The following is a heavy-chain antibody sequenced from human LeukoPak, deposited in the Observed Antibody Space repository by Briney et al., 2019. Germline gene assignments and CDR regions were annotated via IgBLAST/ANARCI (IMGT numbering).Heavy chain of an antibody. V-gene: IGHV3-53*01. D-gene: IGHD6-19*01. CDR3: AKLPSSGWLDY. CDR2: FYSGGNT. J-gene: IGHJ4*02. CDR1: GFTGRDNY. Sequence: GRPLPISCVVSGFTGRDNYMSWLRQAPGKELEWVSAFYSGGNTYYTGSVKGRFIISRDSSKNTLYLQMNNLRPEDTAMYYCAKLPSSGWLDYWGQGTLVTVSS.